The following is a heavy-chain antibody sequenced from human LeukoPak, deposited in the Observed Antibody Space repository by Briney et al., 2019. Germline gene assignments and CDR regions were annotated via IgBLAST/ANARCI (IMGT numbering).Heavy chain of an antibody. CDR3: AKVGTSIAARRGRPYYFDY. CDR1: GFTFSSYA. J-gene: IGHJ4*02. CDR2: ISGSGGST. D-gene: IGHD6-6*01. V-gene: IGHV3-23*01. Sequence: GGSLRLSCAASGFTFSSYAMSCVREAPGKGLEWVSAISGSGGSTYYADSVKGRFTISRGNSKNTLYLQMNSLRAEDTAVYYCAKVGTSIAARRGRPYYFDYWGQGTLVTVSS.